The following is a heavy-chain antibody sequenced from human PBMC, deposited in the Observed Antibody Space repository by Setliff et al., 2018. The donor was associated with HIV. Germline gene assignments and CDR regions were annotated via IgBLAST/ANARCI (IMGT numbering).Heavy chain of an antibody. V-gene: IGHV3-30*03. D-gene: IGHD4-4*01. Sequence: LRLSCAASGFTFSSYGMHWVRQAPGKGLEWVAVISYDGSNKYYADSVKGRFTISRDNSKNTLYLQMNSLRAEDTAVYYCASTDTSNYDAFDIWGPGTMVTVSS. CDR1: GFTFSSYG. J-gene: IGHJ3*02. CDR2: ISYDGSNK. CDR3: ASTDTSNYDAFDI.